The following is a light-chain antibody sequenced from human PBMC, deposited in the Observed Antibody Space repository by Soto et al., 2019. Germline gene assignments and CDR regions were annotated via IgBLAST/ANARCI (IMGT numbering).Light chain of an antibody. CDR2: GAS. V-gene: IGKV3-15*01. Sequence: EIVLTQSPGTLSLSPGERATLSCRASQSVSSRLAWYQQKPGQAPRLLIYGASTRATGIPARFSGSGSGTEFTLTISSLQSEDLAVYYCQQYNNWPLTFGGGTKVDI. J-gene: IGKJ4*01. CDR3: QQYNNWPLT. CDR1: QSVSSR.